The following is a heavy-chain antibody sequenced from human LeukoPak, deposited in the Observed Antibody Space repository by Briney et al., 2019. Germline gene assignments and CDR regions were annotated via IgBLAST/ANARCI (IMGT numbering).Heavy chain of an antibody. J-gene: IGHJ4*02. D-gene: IGHD3-3*01. V-gene: IGHV4-59*01. Sequence: KTSETLSLTCTVSRGSISSYYWSWIRQPPGKGLEWIRYIDNSGSTNSNPSLKSRVTMSVDTFNNQFSLKLSSVTAADTAVYYCARGRITIFGVVNPHFDYWGQGTLVTVSS. CDR3: ARGRITIFGVVNPHFDY. CDR1: RGSISSYY. CDR2: IDNSGST.